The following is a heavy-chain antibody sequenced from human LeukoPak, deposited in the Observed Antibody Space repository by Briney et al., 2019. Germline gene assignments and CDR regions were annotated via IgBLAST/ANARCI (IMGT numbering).Heavy chain of an antibody. Sequence: GGSLRLSCAASGFTFRDAWMSWVRQAPGRGLEWVGRIKSKVDGGTADYAAAVEGRFTISRDDSENTLSLQMSSLKTDDTAVYYCTRDREVAGPDSWGQGTLVTVSS. D-gene: IGHD6-19*01. CDR1: GFTFRDAW. CDR2: IKSKVDGGTA. CDR3: TRDREVAGPDS. J-gene: IGHJ4*02. V-gene: IGHV3-15*01.